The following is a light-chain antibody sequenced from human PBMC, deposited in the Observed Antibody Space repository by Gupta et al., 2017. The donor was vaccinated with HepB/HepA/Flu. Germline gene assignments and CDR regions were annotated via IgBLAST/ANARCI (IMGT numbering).Light chain of an antibody. J-gene: IGKJ1*01. V-gene: IGKV3-15*01. CDR1: QTVSNN. Sequence: EIVMTQSPAPLYVSPGERATLSCRASQTVSNNLTWYQQKPGQGPRLLIYDVSTRASGIPARFSGSGSGTEFTLTISSLQSEDFAVYYCQQYNNWRGPFGQGTKVEIK. CDR2: DVS. CDR3: QQYNNWRGP.